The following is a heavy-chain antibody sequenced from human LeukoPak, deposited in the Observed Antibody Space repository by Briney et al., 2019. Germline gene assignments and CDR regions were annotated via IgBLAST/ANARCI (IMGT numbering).Heavy chain of an antibody. CDR3: ARIGAYCDGDCYSYFDY. J-gene: IGHJ4*02. D-gene: IGHD2-21*01. V-gene: IGHV1-18*01. CDR2: ISAYNGNT. Sequence: ASVKVSCKASGYTFTSYGISWVRQAPGQGLEWMGWISAYNGNTNYAQKLQGRVTMTTDTSTSTAYMELRSLRSDDTAVYYCARIGAYCDGDCYSYFDYWGQGTLVTVSS. CDR1: GYTFTSYG.